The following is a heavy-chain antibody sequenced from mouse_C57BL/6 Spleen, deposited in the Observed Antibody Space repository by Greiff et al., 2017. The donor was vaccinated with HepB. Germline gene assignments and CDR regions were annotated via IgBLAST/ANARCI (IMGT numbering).Heavy chain of an antibody. Sequence: EVMLVESGEGLVKPGGSLKLSCAASGFTFSSYAMSWVRQTPEKRLEWVAYISSGGDYIYYADTVKGRFTISRDNARNTLYLQMSSLKSEDTAMYYCTRGGSNYDSPYWYFDVWGTGTTVTVSS. D-gene: IGHD2-4*01. CDR3: TRGGSNYDSPYWYFDV. J-gene: IGHJ1*03. V-gene: IGHV5-9-1*02. CDR2: ISSGGDYI. CDR1: GFTFSSYA.